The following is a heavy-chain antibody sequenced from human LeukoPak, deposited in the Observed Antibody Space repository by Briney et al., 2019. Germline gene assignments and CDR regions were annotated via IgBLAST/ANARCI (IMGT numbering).Heavy chain of an antibody. D-gene: IGHD5-24*01. Sequence: GGSLRLSCAASGFTVSNNYMSWVRQAPGKGLEWVAVIWNDENNKYYADSVKGRFAISRDNSKNTLYLQMNSLRAEDTAIYYCVRYVEMATTTGLDYWGQGTLVTVSS. CDR3: VRYVEMATTTGLDY. V-gene: IGHV3-33*08. CDR1: GFTVSNNY. J-gene: IGHJ4*02. CDR2: IWNDENNK.